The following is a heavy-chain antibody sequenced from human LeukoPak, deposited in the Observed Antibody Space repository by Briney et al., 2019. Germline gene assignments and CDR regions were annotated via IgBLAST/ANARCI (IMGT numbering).Heavy chain of an antibody. D-gene: IGHD2-2*01. CDR3: ARTTLSYCSSTSCPQGYYYYMDV. J-gene: IGHJ6*03. V-gene: IGHV4-4*07. CDR2: IYTSGST. CDR1: GGSISSYY. Sequence: SETLSLTCTVSGGSISSYYWSWIRQPAGKGLEWIGRIYTSGSTNYNPSLKSRVTMSVDTSKNQFSLKLSSVTAADTAVYYCARTTLSYCSSTSCPQGYYYYMDVWGKGTTVTISS.